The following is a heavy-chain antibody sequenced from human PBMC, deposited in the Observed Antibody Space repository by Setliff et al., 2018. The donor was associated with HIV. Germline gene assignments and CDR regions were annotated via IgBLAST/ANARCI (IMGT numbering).Heavy chain of an antibody. D-gene: IGHD3-16*01. CDR2: TSNTGRNT. V-gene: IGHV3-23*01. J-gene: IGHJ4*02. CDR1: GFTFSNYA. Sequence: PGGSLRLSCAASGFTFSNYAMGWVRQVPGKGLEWVASTSNTGRNTYYGDSVKGRFIISRDNSKNTAYLQMSSLRDEDTAIYYCTNWPDGAHDLFDYWGQGTLVTVSS. CDR3: TNWPDGAHDLFDY.